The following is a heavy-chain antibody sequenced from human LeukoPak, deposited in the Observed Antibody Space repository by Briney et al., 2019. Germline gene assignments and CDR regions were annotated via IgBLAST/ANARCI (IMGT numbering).Heavy chain of an antibody. V-gene: IGHV1-69*04. CDR3: ARQLQYSSGLSFDY. J-gene: IGHJ4*02. CDR2: IIPIFGIA. D-gene: IGHD6-19*01. CDR1: GGTFSSYA. Sequence: GSSVKVSCKASGGTFSSYAISWVRQAPGQGLEWMGRIIPIFGIANYAQKFQGRVTITADKSTSTAYMELSSLRSEDTAVYYCARQLQYSSGLSFDYWGQGTLVTVSS.